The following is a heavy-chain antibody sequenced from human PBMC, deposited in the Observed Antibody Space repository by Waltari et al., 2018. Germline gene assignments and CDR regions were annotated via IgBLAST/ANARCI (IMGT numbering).Heavy chain of an antibody. J-gene: IGHJ4*02. CDR1: GGSISSGSYY. CDR2: IYTSGST. CDR3: VTLTMGALYFDY. D-gene: IGHD3-10*01. Sequence: QVQLQESGPGLVKPSQTLSLTCTVSGGSISSGSYYWSWIRQPAGKGLEWIGYIYTSGSTNYNPSLKSRVTISVDTSKNQFSLKLSSVTAADTAVYYCVTLTMGALYFDYWGQGTLVTVSS. V-gene: IGHV4-61*09.